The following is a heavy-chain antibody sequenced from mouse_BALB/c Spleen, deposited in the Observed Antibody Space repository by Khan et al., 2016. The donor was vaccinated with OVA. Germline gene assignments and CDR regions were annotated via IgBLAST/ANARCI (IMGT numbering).Heavy chain of an antibody. CDR3: ARGGLLTYYFDY. J-gene: IGHJ2*01. D-gene: IGHD1-1*01. CDR1: GYSITTGYF. V-gene: IGHV3-6*02. Sequence: EVQLQESGPGLVKPSQSLSLTCSVTGYSITTGYFWNWIRQFPGNTLEWMGCISYDGSNNYNPSLKNRISITRDTSTNQFFLKLNSVTTEDTATYYCARGGLLTYYFDYWGQGTTLTVSS. CDR2: ISYDGSN.